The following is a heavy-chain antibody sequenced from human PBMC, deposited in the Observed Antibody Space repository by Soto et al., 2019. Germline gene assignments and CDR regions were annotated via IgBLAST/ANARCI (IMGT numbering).Heavy chain of an antibody. V-gene: IGHV3-48*02. CDR3: ARDLCWAFDS. CDR2: ISGGGRPI. Sequence: EVQLVESGGGSVQPGGSLRLSCAASGFTFSTFSMNWVRQAPGRGLEWISYISGGGRPISYADSVKGRFTISRDNAKNSLYLQMDSLTDEGTAVYYCARDLCWAFDSWGQGTLVTVSS. J-gene: IGHJ4*02. D-gene: IGHD2-15*01. CDR1: GFTFSTFS.